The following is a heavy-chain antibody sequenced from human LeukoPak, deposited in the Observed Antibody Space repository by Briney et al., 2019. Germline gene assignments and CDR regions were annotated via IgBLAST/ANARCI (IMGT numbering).Heavy chain of an antibody. CDR3: ARKGGTTFDEYYYYMDV. CDR2: INQDGSET. CDR1: GFTFRKYW. D-gene: IGHD1-7*01. J-gene: IGHJ6*03. Sequence: GGSLRLSCAASGFTFRKYWMSWVRQAPGKGLEWVANINQDGSETYHADSVKGRFTMSRDNGKNSLYLQMNSLRAEDTAVYYCARKGGTTFDEYYYYMDVWGKGTTVTVSS. V-gene: IGHV3-7*01.